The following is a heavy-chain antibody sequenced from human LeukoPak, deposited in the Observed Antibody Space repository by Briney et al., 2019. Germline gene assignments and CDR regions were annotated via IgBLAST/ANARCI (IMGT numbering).Heavy chain of an antibody. CDR3: ARDIGGSYSAIDY. Sequence: GGSLRLSCAGSGFTFSFYSLNWVRQAPGRGLEWVSFISGSGSDIFYADSVKGRFTISRDNAKNSVSLQMDSLQGDDTAVYYCARDIGGSYSAIDYWGQGTLVTVSS. V-gene: IGHV3-21*05. CDR1: GFTFSFYS. CDR2: ISGSGSDI. J-gene: IGHJ4*02. D-gene: IGHD1-26*01.